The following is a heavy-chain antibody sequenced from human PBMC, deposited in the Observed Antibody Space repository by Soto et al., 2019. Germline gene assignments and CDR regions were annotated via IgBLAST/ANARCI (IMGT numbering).Heavy chain of an antibody. CDR1: GLSLNTGGLG. D-gene: IGHD2-21*02. CDR2: IYWDGDK. Sequence: QITLKESGPTLVKPRQTLTLTCTFSGLSLNTGGLGVGWIRQPPGKALEWLAVIYWDGDKRYSRSLKSRLSATTDTSNNQVVLPMTNMDPVDTATYYCAHSRCGGDCLRSYSSHYYYGMDVWGQGTTVTVSS. J-gene: IGHJ6*02. V-gene: IGHV2-5*02. CDR3: AHSRCGGDCLRSYSSHYYYGMDV.